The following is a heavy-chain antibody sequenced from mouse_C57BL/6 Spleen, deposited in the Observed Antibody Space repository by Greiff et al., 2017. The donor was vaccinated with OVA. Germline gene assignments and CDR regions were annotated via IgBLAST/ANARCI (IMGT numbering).Heavy chain of an antibody. V-gene: IGHV3-6*01. CDR2: ISYDGSN. CDR3: ARDSDSSLAY. CDR1: GYSITSGYY. Sequence: EVQLVESGPGLVKPSQSLSLTCSVTGYSITSGYYWNWIRQFPGNKLEWMGYISYDGSNNYNPSLKNRISITRDTSKNQFFLKLNSVTTEDTATYYCARDSDSSLAYWGQGTLVTVSA. J-gene: IGHJ3*01. D-gene: IGHD3-2*02.